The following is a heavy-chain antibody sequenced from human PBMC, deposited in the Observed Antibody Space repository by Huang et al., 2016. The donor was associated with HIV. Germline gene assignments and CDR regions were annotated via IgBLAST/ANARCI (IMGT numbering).Heavy chain of an antibody. V-gene: IGHV3-30*18. CDR3: AKESRWYSDLDN. D-gene: IGHD2-15*01. J-gene: IGHJ4*02. CDR1: GFTFNNFG. Sequence: QVQLVESGGGVVQPGRSLRLSCVASGFTFNNFGMHWVGQAPGKGLEWVAVISYDGSNGRYSESVKGRFTISRDNPMDTLYLQMNSLRPDDTAVYYCAKESRWYSDLDNWGQGTLVTVSS. CDR2: ISYDGSNG.